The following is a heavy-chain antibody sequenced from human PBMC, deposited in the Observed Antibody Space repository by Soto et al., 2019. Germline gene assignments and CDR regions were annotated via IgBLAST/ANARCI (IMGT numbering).Heavy chain of an antibody. D-gene: IGHD2-15*01. CDR2: IYYSGST. Sequence: QVQLQESGPGLVTPSQTLSLTCTVSGGSISSGAYYWSWIRQHPGKGLEWIGYIYYSGSTHYNPSLQRRVTMSAHPSKHQFSMQLSSVTAADTAVYYCARDGNCSGAGCYPHWYFDLWGRGTLVTLSP. J-gene: IGHJ2*01. V-gene: IGHV4-31*03. CDR1: GGSISSGAYY. CDR3: ARDGNCSGAGCYPHWYFDL.